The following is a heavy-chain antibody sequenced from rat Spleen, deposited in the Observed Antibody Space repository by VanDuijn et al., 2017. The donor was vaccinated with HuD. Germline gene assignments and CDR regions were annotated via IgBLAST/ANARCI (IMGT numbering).Heavy chain of an antibody. V-gene: IGHV5-19*01. Sequence: EVQLVESGGGLVQPGRSLKLSCAASGFTFSNYGMHWIRQAPTKGLEWVASINYDGDRTYYRDSVKGRFTISRDNARSTLYLQMESLRSEDTATYYCARRGYYYSADYFDYWGQGVMVTVSS. D-gene: IGHD1-1*01. CDR3: ARRGYYYSADYFDY. CDR2: INYDGDRT. CDR1: GFTFSNYG. J-gene: IGHJ2*01.